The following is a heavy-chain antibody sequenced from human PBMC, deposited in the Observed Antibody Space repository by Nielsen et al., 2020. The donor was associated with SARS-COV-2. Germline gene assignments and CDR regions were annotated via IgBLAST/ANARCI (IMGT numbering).Heavy chain of an antibody. V-gene: IGHV3-21*01. Sequence: GGSLRLSCAASGFNFSGHRMSWVRPAPGKGLEWVTSLSGNSRYIYSADSLQGRFTISRDNAQNSLFLQMNSLRAEDTAVYYCARLIIQCSSTHCYTLGGMDVWGKVTTFTVSS. CDR2: LSGNSRYI. J-gene: IGHJ6*04. CDR1: GFNFSGHR. CDR3: ARLIIQCSSTHCYTLGGMDV. D-gene: IGHD2-2*02.